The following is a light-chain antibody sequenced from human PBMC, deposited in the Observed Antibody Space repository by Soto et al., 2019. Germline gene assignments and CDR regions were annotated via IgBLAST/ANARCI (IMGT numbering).Light chain of an antibody. CDR1: SSDVGGYNY. V-gene: IGLV2-14*01. CDR2: DVS. J-gene: IGLJ1*01. Sequence: QSVLPKPASVTGFPGQSITISCTGTSSDVGGYNYVSWYQQHPGKAPKLMIYDVSNRPSGVSNRFSGSKSGNTASLTISGLQAEDEADYYCSSYTSSSTLYVFGTGTKVTVL. CDR3: SSYTSSSTLYV.